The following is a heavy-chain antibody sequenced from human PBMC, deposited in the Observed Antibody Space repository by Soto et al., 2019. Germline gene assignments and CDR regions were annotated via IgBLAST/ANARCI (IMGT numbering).Heavy chain of an antibody. Sequence: SETLSLTCTVSGGSISSYYWSWIRQPPGKGLEWIGYIYYSGSTNYNPSLKSRVTISVDTSKNQFSLKLSSVTAADTAVYYCARRRWGGDDYYYYYMDVWGKGTTVTVSS. J-gene: IGHJ6*03. CDR2: IYYSGST. CDR1: GGSISSYY. V-gene: IGHV4-59*08. CDR3: ARRRWGGDDYYYYYMDV. D-gene: IGHD3-16*01.